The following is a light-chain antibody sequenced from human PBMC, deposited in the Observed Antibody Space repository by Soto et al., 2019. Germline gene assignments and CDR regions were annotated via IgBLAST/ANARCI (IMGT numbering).Light chain of an antibody. Sequence: EIVMTQSPGILSLSPGERATLSCRDSQSVSSKYLAWYQQKPGQGPRLLIYGASSRATGIPDRFSGSASGTDFTLTISRLEPEDFAVYYCQQYGSSPLTFGGGTKV. CDR1: QSVSSKY. CDR3: QQYGSSPLT. V-gene: IGKV3-20*01. CDR2: GAS. J-gene: IGKJ4*01.